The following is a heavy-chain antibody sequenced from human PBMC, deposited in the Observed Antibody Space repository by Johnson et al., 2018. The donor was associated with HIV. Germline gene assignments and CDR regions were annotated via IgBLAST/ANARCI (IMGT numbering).Heavy chain of an antibody. J-gene: IGHJ3*02. D-gene: IGHD6-6*01. Sequence: QVQLVESGGGVVQPGGSLRLSCAASGFTFSDYGMHWVRQAPGKGLEWVAFIRFDGNEKYVADSVKGRFTISRDNSRDSLSLQMNSLRPEDTAVYYCASGVTARAPVFIWGQGTMVTVSS. CDR2: IRFDGNEK. V-gene: IGHV3-30*02. CDR1: GFTFSDYG. CDR3: ASGVTARAPVFI.